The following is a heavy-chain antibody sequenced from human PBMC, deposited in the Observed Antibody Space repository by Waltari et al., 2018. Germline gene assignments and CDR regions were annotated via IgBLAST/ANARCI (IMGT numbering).Heavy chain of an antibody. CDR3: ARPPPGDYGDTSGAFEI. Sequence: QVQLQQWGAGLLKPSETLSLTCAVYVGSFSGYYWSWIRQPAGKGLEWIGELNHSGNTKYTPSLKSRVTLSVDTSKNQFSLRVTSVTAADTAVYYCARPPPGDYGDTSGAFEIWGRGTMVTVSS. D-gene: IGHD4-17*01. CDR2: LNHSGNT. CDR1: VGSFSGYY. V-gene: IGHV4-34*01. J-gene: IGHJ3*02.